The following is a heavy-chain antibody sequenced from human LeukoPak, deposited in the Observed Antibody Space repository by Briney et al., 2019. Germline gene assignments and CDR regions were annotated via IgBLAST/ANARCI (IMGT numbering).Heavy chain of an antibody. Sequence: PGGCLRLSCAASGCTLSTYCLHWVRQAPGKGPMWVSRICPDGTVTNYADSVKARFIISRDNARNTVYLQMNSLRAEDTAVYYCAMTTVGFDYWGQGTLVTVSS. CDR3: AMTTVGFDY. D-gene: IGHD4-23*01. CDR2: ICPDGTVT. CDR1: GCTLSTYC. V-gene: IGHV3-74*01. J-gene: IGHJ4*02.